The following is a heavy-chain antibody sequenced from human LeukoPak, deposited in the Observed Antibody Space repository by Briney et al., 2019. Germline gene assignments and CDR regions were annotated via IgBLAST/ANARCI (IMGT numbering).Heavy chain of an antibody. J-gene: IGHJ4*02. CDR3: ARRSMVPAVTITHLFDY. D-gene: IGHD3-10*01. CDR2: IKQDESEK. CDR1: GFTLSSYW. Sequence: GETLRLSCAASGFTLSSYWMNWVCQAPGTGLDLVANIKQDESEKYYVYSVKRRFTTSRDNANNSLSLQMNSLSAEDTVVYYCARRSMVPAVTITHLFDYWGQGTLVTVSS. V-gene: IGHV3-7*03.